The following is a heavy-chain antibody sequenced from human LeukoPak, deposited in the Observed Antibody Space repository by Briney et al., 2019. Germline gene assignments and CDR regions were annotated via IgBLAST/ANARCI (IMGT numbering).Heavy chain of an antibody. D-gene: IGHD3-22*01. CDR2: ISYGGSNK. V-gene: IGHV3-30-3*01. CDR1: GFTFSSYA. CDR3: ARAYHYYDSSGYGYNYYYGMDV. Sequence: GRSLRLSCAASGFTFSSYAMHWVRQAPGKGLEWVAVISYGGSNKYYADSVKGRFTISRDNSKNTLYLQMNSLRAEGTAVYYCARAYHYYDSSGYGYNYYYGMDVWGQGTTVTVSS. J-gene: IGHJ6*02.